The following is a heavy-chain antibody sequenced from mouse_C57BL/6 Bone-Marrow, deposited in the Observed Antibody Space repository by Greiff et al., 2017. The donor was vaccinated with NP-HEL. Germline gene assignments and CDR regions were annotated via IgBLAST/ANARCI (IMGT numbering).Heavy chain of an antibody. J-gene: IGHJ1*03. V-gene: IGHV5-9-1*02. CDR2: ISSGGGYT. D-gene: IGHD2-4*01. CDR3: TRDYDGYWYFDV. CDR1: GFTFSSYA. Sequence: EVKLVESGAGLVKPGGSLKLSCAASGFTFSSYAMSWVRQTPEQRLEWVAYISSGGGYTYYADTVKGRFTLSTDNASNTPYLQISSLKSEDSAVYYCTRDYDGYWYFDVWGTGTTVTVSA.